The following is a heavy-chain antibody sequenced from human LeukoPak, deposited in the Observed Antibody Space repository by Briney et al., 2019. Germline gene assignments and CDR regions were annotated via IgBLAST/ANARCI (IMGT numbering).Heavy chain of an antibody. Sequence: GGSLRLSCAACGFTFSSYEMIWVRQAPGKGLEGVSYISSSGSTIYYADSVKRRFTISRDNAKNSLYLQMNGLRAEDTAVYYCAELGITMIGGVWGKGTTVTISS. CDR3: AELGITMIGGV. CDR2: ISSSGSTI. V-gene: IGHV3-48*03. J-gene: IGHJ6*04. D-gene: IGHD3-10*02. CDR1: GFTFSSYE.